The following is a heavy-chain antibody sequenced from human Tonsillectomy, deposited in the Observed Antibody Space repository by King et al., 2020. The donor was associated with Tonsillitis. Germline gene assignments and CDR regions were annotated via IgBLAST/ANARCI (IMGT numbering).Heavy chain of an antibody. V-gene: IGHV3-33*05. Sequence: VQLVESGGGVVQPGRSLRLSCAASGFTFSSYGMHWVRQAPGKGLEWVAVISYDGSNKYYADSVKGRFTISRDNSKNTLYLQMNSLRAEDTAVYYCARSEGPLFDYWGQGTLVTVSS. CDR2: ISYDGSNK. CDR3: ARSEGPLFDY. J-gene: IGHJ4*02. CDR1: GFTFSSYG.